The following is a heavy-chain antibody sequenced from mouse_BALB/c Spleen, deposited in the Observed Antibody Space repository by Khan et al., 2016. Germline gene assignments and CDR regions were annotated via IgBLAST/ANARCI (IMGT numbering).Heavy chain of an antibody. CDR2: INPDSSTI. V-gene: IGHV4-1*02. J-gene: IGHJ2*01. D-gene: IGHD1-1*01. Sequence: EVKLLESGGGLVQPGGSLKLSCAASGFDFSRYWMSWVRQAPGKGLEWIGEINPDSSTIKYTPSLKDKFIISRDNAKTTLYLQMSKVGSADSARYYYARLDCYGRSDYWGEDTTLTVSS. CDR1: GFDFSRYW. CDR3: ARLDCYGRSDY.